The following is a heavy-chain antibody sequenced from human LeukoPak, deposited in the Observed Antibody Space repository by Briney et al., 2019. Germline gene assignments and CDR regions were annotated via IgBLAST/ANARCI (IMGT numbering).Heavy chain of an antibody. D-gene: IGHD3-22*01. V-gene: IGHV4-39*07. Sequence: PSETLSLTCTVSGGSISSSSYYWGWIRQPPGKGLEWIGSIYYSGSTYYNPSLKSRVTISVDTSKNQFSLKLSSVTAADTAVYYCAKGTFLATFYDSSGSLYYFDYWGQGTLVTVSS. CDR2: IYYSGST. CDR3: AKGTFLATFYDSSGSLYYFDY. CDR1: GGSISSSSYY. J-gene: IGHJ4*02.